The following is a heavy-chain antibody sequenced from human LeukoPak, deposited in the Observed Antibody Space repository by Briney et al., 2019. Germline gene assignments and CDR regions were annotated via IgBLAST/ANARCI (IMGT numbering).Heavy chain of an antibody. CDR1: GFTFSSYG. V-gene: IGHV3-30*18. CDR2: ISYDGSNK. CDR3: AKGVRGTQRPGSSRPYYYYYMDV. J-gene: IGHJ6*03. Sequence: GRSLRLSCAASGFTFSSYGMHWVRQAPGKGLEWVAVISYDGSNKYYADSVKGRFTISRDNSKNTLYLQMNSLRAEDTAVYYCAKGVRGTQRPGSSRPYYYYYMDVWGKGTTVTVSS. D-gene: IGHD6-13*01.